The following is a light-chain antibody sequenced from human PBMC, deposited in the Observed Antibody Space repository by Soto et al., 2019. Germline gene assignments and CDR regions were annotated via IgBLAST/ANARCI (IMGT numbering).Light chain of an antibody. Sequence: DIQMTQSPSSVSASVGDRVTIACRASQGISSWLAWYQQKPGKAPKLLIFDASNLDSGVPSRFSGSGSGTDFTLTISSLQPEDFATYYYQQGTSFPFTFGPGTKVDIK. CDR2: DAS. CDR3: QQGTSFPFT. V-gene: IGKV1D-12*01. J-gene: IGKJ3*01. CDR1: QGISSW.